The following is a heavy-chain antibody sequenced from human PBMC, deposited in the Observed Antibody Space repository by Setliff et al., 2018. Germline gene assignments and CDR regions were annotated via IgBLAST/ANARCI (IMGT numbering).Heavy chain of an antibody. CDR3: ARGSRGFDY. Sequence: VASVKVSCKAAGYTFTSYGVHWVRQAPGQRLEWMGWINAANGNTKYSKNFQDRVAITRDTSASTAYMELSSLTSEDTAVYFCARGSRGFDYWGQGALVTVSS. CDR2: INAANGNT. CDR1: GYTFTSYG. V-gene: IGHV1-3*01. J-gene: IGHJ4*02.